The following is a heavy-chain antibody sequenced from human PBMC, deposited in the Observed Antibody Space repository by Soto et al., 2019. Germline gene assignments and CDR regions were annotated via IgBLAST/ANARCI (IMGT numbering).Heavy chain of an antibody. CDR3: ARDSWSQY. CDR2: IHTGGET. V-gene: IGHV3-66*01. Sequence: GGSLRLSCAASGFSVSSNYMNWVRQAPGKGLEWVSIIHTGGETYYADSVKDRFTVPRDNSKNTVFLEMNSLRAEDTAVYYCARDSWSQYWGQGTLVTVSS. D-gene: IGHD2-15*01. CDR1: GFSVSSNY. J-gene: IGHJ4*02.